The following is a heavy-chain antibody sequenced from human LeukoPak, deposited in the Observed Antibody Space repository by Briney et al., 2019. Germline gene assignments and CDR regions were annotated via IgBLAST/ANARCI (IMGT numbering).Heavy chain of an antibody. Sequence: GASVKVFCKASGYTFTSYGISWVRQAPGQGLEWMGWISAYNGNTNYAQKLQGRVTMTTDTSTSTAYMELRSLRSDDTAVYYCARDSDIVVVPAAIPDYYYYGMDVWGQGTTVTVSS. V-gene: IGHV1-18*01. CDR2: ISAYNGNT. D-gene: IGHD2-2*01. CDR1: GYTFTSYG. CDR3: ARDSDIVVVPAAIPDYYYYGMDV. J-gene: IGHJ6*02.